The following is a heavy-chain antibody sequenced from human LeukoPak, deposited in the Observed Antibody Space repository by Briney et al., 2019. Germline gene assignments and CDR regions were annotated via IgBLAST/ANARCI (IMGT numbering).Heavy chain of an antibody. D-gene: IGHD2-2*01. CDR2: IYPGDSEI. CDR3: ASQLGYCSSITCSSGAFDI. J-gene: IGHJ3*02. CDR1: GYIFTSHW. V-gene: IGHV5-51*01. Sequence: GESLKISCKGSGYIFTSHWIGWVRQMPGKGLEWMGIIYPGDSEIKYSPSFQGQVTISADKSISTAYLQWSSLKASDTAMYYCASQLGYCSSITCSSGAFDIWGQGTMVTVSS.